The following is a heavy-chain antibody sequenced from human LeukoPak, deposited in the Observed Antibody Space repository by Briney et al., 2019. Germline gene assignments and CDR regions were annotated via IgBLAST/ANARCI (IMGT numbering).Heavy chain of an antibody. CDR1: GFTFSSYS. V-gene: IGHV3-23*01. CDR2: ISGSGGST. Sequence: GGSLRLSCAASGFTFSSYSMNWVRQAPGKGLEWVSAISGSGGSTYYADSVKGRFTISRDNSKNTLYLQMNSLRAEDTAVYYCAKDSSYGDYRSGDYWGQGTLVTVTS. J-gene: IGHJ4*02. CDR3: AKDSSYGDYRSGDY. D-gene: IGHD4-17*01.